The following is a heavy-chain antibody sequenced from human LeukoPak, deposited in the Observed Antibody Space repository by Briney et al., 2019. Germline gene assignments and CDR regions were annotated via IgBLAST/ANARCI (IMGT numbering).Heavy chain of an antibody. CDR2: INPNSGGT. J-gene: IGHJ5*02. Sequence: ASVKVSCKASGYTFTGYYMHWVRQAPGQGLEWMGWINPNSGGTNYAQKFQGRVTMTRDTSISTAYMELSRLRSDDTAVYYCARDRRRIAVAGTGWFDPWGQGTLVTVSS. D-gene: IGHD6-19*01. CDR1: GYTFTGYY. V-gene: IGHV1-2*02. CDR3: ARDRRRIAVAGTGWFDP.